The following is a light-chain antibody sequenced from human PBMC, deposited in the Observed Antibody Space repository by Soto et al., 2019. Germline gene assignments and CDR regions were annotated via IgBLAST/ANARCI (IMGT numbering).Light chain of an antibody. V-gene: IGKV3-20*01. J-gene: IGKJ2*01. CDR2: GLS. CDR3: QQYGNSPFT. Sequence: EIVLTQSPGPLSLSPGNSAALSCRASQSVTGDKVAWYHQRPGQAPRLLIYGLSTRATDIPARFRGSGSGTDYTLTINRLEPEYFALYYCQQYGNSPFTFGQGTKLEI. CDR1: QSVTGDK.